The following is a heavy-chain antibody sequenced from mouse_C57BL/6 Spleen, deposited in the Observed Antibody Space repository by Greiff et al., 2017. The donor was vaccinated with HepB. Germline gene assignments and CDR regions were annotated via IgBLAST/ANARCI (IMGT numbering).Heavy chain of an antibody. Sequence: VQLQQSGAELVRPGASVTLSCKASGYTFTDYEMHWVKQTPVHGLEWIGAIDPETGGTAYNQKFKGKAILTADKSSSTAYMELRSLTSEDSAVYYCTRGLRYWYFDVWGTGTTVTVSS. D-gene: IGHD1-1*01. CDR2: IDPETGGT. CDR3: TRGLRYWYFDV. J-gene: IGHJ1*03. CDR1: GYTFTDYE. V-gene: IGHV1-15*01.